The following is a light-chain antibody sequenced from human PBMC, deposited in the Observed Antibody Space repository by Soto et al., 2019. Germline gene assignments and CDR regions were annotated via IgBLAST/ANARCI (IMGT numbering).Light chain of an antibody. V-gene: IGKV1-5*03. CDR1: QSISNW. Sequence: DIQMTQSPSTLSASVGDRVTITCRASQSISNWLAWYQQKPGKAPKLLVYKASTLESGVPSRCSGSGSGTEFTLTISSLQPDDFATYYCQQYNDYSWTFAQGTKVEIK. J-gene: IGKJ1*01. CDR3: QQYNDYSWT. CDR2: KAS.